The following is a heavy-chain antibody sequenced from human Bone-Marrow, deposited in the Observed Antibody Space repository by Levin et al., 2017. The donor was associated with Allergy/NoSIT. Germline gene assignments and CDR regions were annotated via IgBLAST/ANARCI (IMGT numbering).Heavy chain of an antibody. CDR2: IYPAESRV. V-gene: IGHV5-51*01. Sequence: GESLKISCKASGYDFSDFWIAWLRQMPGKGLEWMGIIYPAESRVEYSPSLQGQVTISADRSVNTAFLEWNSLKASDSAMYYCARRGPGGDYVETSLVIGFDYWAQGTLVTVSS. J-gene: IGHJ4*02. CDR3: ARRGPGGDYVETSLVIGFDY. D-gene: IGHD5-18*01. CDR1: GYDFSDFW.